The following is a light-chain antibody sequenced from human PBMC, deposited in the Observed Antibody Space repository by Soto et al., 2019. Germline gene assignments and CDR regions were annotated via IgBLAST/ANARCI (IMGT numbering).Light chain of an antibody. CDR2: DAS. CDR1: QSISSW. Sequence: IQMTQSPSTLSASVGDRVTITCRASQSISSWLSWYQQKPGKAPKLLIYDASSLQSGVPSRFSGSGSGTEFTLTISGLQPDDFATYYCQHYNTYSTWTFGQGTKVDNK. J-gene: IGKJ1*01. V-gene: IGKV1-5*01. CDR3: QHYNTYSTWT.